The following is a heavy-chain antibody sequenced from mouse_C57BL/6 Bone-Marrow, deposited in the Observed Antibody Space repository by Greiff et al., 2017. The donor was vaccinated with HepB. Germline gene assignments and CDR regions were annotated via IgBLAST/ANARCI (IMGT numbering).Heavy chain of an antibody. CDR2: ISSGGDYI. CDR1: GFTFSSYA. V-gene: IGHV5-9-1*02. CDR3: TRDGGYDYDGDAMDY. Sequence: VQLKESGEGLVKPGGSLKLSCAASGFTFSSYAMSWVRQTPEKRLEWVAYISSGGDYIYYADTVKGRFTISRDNARNTLYLQMSSLKSEDTAMYYCTRDGGYDYDGDAMDYWGQGTSVTVSS. D-gene: IGHD2-4*01. J-gene: IGHJ4*01.